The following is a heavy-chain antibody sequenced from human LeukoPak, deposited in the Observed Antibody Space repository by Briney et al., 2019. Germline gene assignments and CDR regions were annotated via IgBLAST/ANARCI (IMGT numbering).Heavy chain of an antibody. Sequence: GGSLRLSCAASGFTFSSYWMSWVRQAPGTGLEWVANIKEDGNEKYYVDSVKGRFTISRDNAKNSLYLQMNSLRAEDTAVYYCARAGYSMDTEYFQHWGQGTLVTVSS. V-gene: IGHV3-7*04. CDR3: ARAGYSMDTEYFQH. J-gene: IGHJ1*01. CDR1: GFTFSSYW. D-gene: IGHD5-18*01. CDR2: IKEDGNEK.